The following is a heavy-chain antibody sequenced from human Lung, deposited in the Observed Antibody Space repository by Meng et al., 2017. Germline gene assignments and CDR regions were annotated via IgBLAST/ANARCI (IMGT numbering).Heavy chain of an antibody. Sequence: HGQLTAWVSGLLKPSVTLSLTCVVSGGSFSDYYWSWIRQPPGKGLEWIGEINHSGSTNYNPSLESRATVSVDTSQNNLSLKLSSVTAADSAVYYCARGPTTMAHDFDYWGQGTLVTVSS. J-gene: IGHJ4*02. D-gene: IGHD4-11*01. V-gene: IGHV4-34*01. CDR1: GGSFSDYY. CDR3: ARGPTTMAHDFDY. CDR2: INHSGST.